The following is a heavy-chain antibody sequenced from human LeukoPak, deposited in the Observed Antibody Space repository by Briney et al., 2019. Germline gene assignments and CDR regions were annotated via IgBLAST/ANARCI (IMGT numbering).Heavy chain of an antibody. CDR1: GFTVNTNY. D-gene: IGHD1-26*01. V-gene: IGHV3-53*01. J-gene: IGHJ6*04. Sequence: GGSLRLSCAASGFTVNTNYMSWVRQAPGKGLEWVSIMHSVGTTYYADSVKGRFTFSRDNSKNTLYLQMNNLRAEDTAVYYCARDGSSGRGYCYYYGMDVWGEGTTVTVSS. CDR3: ARDGSSGRGYCYYYGMDV. CDR2: MHSVGTT.